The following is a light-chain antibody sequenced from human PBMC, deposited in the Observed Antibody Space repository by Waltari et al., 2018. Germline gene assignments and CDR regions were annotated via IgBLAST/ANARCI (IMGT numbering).Light chain of an antibody. CDR1: SSDVGGSNY. Sequence: QSALTQPASVSGSPGQSIPISCTGTSSDVGGSNYVSWYQQHPGKAPKLMIYDVSNRPSGVSNRFSGSKSGNTASLTISGLQAEDEADYYCSSYTSSSTLDVFGTGTKVTVL. J-gene: IGLJ1*01. V-gene: IGLV2-14*03. CDR3: SSYTSSSTLDV. CDR2: DVS.